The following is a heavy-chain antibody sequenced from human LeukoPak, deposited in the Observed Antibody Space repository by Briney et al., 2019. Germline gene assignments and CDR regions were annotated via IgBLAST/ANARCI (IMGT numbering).Heavy chain of an antibody. V-gene: IGHV4-39*01. Sequence: PSETLSLTCTVSGGSISSSSYYWGWIRQPPGKGLEWIGSIYYSGSTYYNPSLKSRVTISVDTSKNQFSLKLSSVTAADTAVYYCAGQRKAVVIDYWGQGTLVTVSS. CDR3: AGQRKAVVIDY. J-gene: IGHJ4*02. CDR1: GGSISSSSYY. D-gene: IGHD6-19*01. CDR2: IYYSGST.